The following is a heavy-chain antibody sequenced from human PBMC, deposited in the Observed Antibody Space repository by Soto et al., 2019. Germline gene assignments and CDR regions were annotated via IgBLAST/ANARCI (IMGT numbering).Heavy chain of an antibody. D-gene: IGHD2-8*01. CDR2: IYPGDSDT. J-gene: IGHJ6*04. CDR3: ARGGGRGTNKCDSYPMDG. Sequence: GAAMMISSKGSGYRFTNHWIGWVRQMPETGLEWMGIIYPGDSDTKYSPSFQGQVTFSADKSISTAYLQWSSLKASDSAMYYCARGGGRGTNKCDSYPMDGWGKGSRVTVSS. CDR1: GYRFTNHW. V-gene: IGHV5-51*01.